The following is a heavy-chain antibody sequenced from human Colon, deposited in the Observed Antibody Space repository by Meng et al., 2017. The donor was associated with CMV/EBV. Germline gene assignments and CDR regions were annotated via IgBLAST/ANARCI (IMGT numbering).Heavy chain of an antibody. CDR3: ARDRWFTF. CDR1: GFTFTSYD. CDR2: IGRGSGA. D-gene: IGHD2-15*01. V-gene: IGHV3-23*01. J-gene: IGHJ4*02. Sequence: VQLLGSGGGLVQAGGSMRLSCAASGFTFTSYDMSWVRQAPGKGLEWVSTIGRGSGANYADSVKGRFTMSRDNSKNTVYLEMNNLRAEDTAIYYCARDRWFTFWGQGVLVTVSS.